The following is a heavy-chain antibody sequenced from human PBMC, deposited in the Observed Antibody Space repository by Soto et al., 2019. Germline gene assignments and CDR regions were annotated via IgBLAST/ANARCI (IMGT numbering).Heavy chain of an antibody. D-gene: IGHD4-4*01. CDR3: ARDNDRLQLGGNYYYMLDV. Sequence: QVQLVQSGAEMKEPGSSVKVSCKTSGGTFSSSAISWLRQAPGQGLEWMGGSSPLFRTPDYAQKFQGRVTIAADESTSTAYMELSSLRSEDTAVYYCARDNDRLQLGGNYYYMLDVWGQGTTITVSS. V-gene: IGHV1-69*12. CDR1: GGTFSSSA. CDR2: SSPLFRTP. J-gene: IGHJ6*02.